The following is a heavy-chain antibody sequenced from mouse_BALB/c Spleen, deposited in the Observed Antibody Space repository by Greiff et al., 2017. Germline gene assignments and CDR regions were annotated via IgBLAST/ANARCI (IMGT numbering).Heavy chain of an antibody. J-gene: IGHJ4*01. Sequence: VKLMESGPGLVAPSQSLSITCTVSGFSLSRYSVHWVRQPPGKGLEWLGMIWGGGSTDYNSALKSRLSISKDNSKSQVFLKMNSLQTDDTAMYYCASDYDYDNAMDYWGQGTSVTVSS. D-gene: IGHD2-4*01. CDR3: ASDYDYDNAMDY. CDR2: IWGGGST. CDR1: GFSLSRYS. V-gene: IGHV2-6-4*01.